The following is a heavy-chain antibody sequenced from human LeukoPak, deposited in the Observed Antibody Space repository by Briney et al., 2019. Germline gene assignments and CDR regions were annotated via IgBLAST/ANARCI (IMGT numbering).Heavy chain of an antibody. CDR2: IYGGGNI. J-gene: IGHJ4*02. D-gene: IGHD5-24*01. CDR1: GVTARSNY. CDR3: ARGAGYNYPYYFDY. V-gene: IGHV3-53*01. Sequence: GGALRLSCAASGVTARSNYMNWVRPAPGEGLEWVSVIYGGGNIYYADSVKGRFTISRDNSKNTLYLQMNSLRAEDTAVYYCARGAGYNYPYYFDYWGQGTLVTVSS.